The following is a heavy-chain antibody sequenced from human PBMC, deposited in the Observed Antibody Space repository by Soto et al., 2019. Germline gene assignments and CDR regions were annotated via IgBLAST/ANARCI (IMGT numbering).Heavy chain of an antibody. CDR3: AGPGYSSQDY. CDR1: GFSFGTYL. D-gene: IGHD5-18*01. CDR2: ISGSGDGT. Sequence: GGSLRLSCNASGFSFGTYLMSWVRQAPGKGLEWVSAISGSGDGTDYAASVKGRFTISRDNSKNTLYLQMNSLRAEDTAVYYCAGPGYSSQDYWGQGALVTVSS. J-gene: IGHJ4*02. V-gene: IGHV3-23*01.